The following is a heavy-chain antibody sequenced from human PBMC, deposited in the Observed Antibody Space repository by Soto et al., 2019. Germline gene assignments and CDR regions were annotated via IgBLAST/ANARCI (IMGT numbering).Heavy chain of an antibody. J-gene: IGHJ5*02. Sequence: QVQLQESGPGLVKPSQTLSLTCTVSGGSISSDDYYWSWIRQPPGKGLEWIGYIYHSGSAYYNPSLKSRVTISIDTSKNQLSLKLSPVTAADTAVYYCARTSRRGSGTWFDPWGQGTLVTVSS. CDR3: ARTSRRGSGTWFDP. CDR2: IYHSGSA. V-gene: IGHV4-30-4*01. D-gene: IGHD3-10*01. CDR1: GGSISSDDYY.